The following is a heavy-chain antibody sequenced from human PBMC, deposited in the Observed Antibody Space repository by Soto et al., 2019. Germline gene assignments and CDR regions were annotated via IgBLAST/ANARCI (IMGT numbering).Heavy chain of an antibody. CDR3: AKAYDYYDSSGYYSKDFFDY. CDR2: ISGTGATG. V-gene: IGHV3-23*01. Sequence: PGGSVRLSCATSGFSFSDYALIWVRQAPGKGLEWVSGISGTGATGNYADSVRGRFTISRDHSKKTVYLQMNSLRVEDTAVYYCAKAYDYYDSSGYYSKDFFDYWGQGSLVTVSS. J-gene: IGHJ4*02. CDR1: GFSFSDYA. D-gene: IGHD3-22*01.